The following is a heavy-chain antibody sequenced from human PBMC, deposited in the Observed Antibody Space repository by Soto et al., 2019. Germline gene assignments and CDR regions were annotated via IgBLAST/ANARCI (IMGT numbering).Heavy chain of an antibody. Sequence: PSQTLPLTCAISGDSVSSNSATWDWIRQSPSRGLEWLGRTYYRSKWYSDYAVSVKSRITINPDTSKNQFSLQLNSVTPEDTAVYYCARAAYSGSYQGYFDYWGQGTLVTVLL. CDR2: TYYRSKWYS. J-gene: IGHJ4*02. V-gene: IGHV6-1*01. CDR1: GDSVSSNSAT. CDR3: ARAAYSGSYQGYFDY. D-gene: IGHD1-26*01.